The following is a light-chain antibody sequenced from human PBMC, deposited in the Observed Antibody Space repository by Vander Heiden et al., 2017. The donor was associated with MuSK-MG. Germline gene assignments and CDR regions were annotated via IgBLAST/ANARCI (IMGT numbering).Light chain of an antibody. V-gene: IGLV1-44*01. CDR1: RSNIGSNT. Sequence: QSVLTQPPSASGTPGQRVTLSCSGSRSNIGSNTVSWYQQVPETAPNLLIFANNQRPSGVPERFSGSTSGPSASASLAISGLQAEDEADYYCATWDDSLNAMIFGGGTKLTVL. CDR3: ATWDDSLNAMI. CDR2: ANN. J-gene: IGLJ2*01.